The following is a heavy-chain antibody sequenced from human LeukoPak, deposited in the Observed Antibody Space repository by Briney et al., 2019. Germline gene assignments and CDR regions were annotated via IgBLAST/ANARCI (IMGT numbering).Heavy chain of an antibody. D-gene: IGHD3-22*01. CDR2: ISRRGDSV. CDR1: GFSFRGYY. CDR3: ARDLFSQSYDSSGYFDY. Sequence: GGSLRLSCEASGFSFRGYYMNWLRQAPGKGREWLSFISRRGDSVLYADSVKGRFTISRDNAKSTLYLEMDSLTVEDTAVYYCARDLFSQSYDSSGYFDYWGQGVLVTVSS. J-gene: IGHJ4*02. V-gene: IGHV3-11*01.